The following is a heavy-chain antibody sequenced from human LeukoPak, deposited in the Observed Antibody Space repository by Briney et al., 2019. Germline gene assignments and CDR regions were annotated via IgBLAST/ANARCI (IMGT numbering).Heavy chain of an antibody. J-gene: IGHJ6*02. CDR3: ARSRSEYYYYYGMDV. V-gene: IGHV4-59*01. CDR2: IYYSGIT. CDR1: GDSISSYY. Sequence: SETLSLTCTVSGDSISSYYWSWIRQPPGKGLEWLGYIYYSGITNYNPSLKSRVTISVDTSKNQFSLKLSSVTAADTAVYYCARSRSEYYYYYGMDVWGQGTTVTVSS.